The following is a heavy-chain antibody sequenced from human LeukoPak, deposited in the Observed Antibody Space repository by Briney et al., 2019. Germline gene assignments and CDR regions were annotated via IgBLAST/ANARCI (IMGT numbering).Heavy chain of an antibody. CDR3: ARGGLYSNYYYYMDV. CDR2: IYTGGST. Sequence: SQTLSLTCTVSGGSISSGSYYWSWIRQPAGKGLEWIGRIYTGGSTNYNPSLKSRVTISVDTSKNQFSLKLSSVTAADTAVYYCARGGLYSNYYYYMDVWGKGTTVTVSS. V-gene: IGHV4-61*02. D-gene: IGHD1-26*01. J-gene: IGHJ6*03. CDR1: GGSISSGSYY.